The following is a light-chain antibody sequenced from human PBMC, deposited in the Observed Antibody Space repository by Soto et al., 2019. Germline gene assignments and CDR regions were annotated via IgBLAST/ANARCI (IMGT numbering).Light chain of an antibody. CDR1: RSDGGPDTS. CDR2: EVT. V-gene: IGLV2-14*01. CDR3: SLYSGRRSWV. Sequence: QSVLTQPASLSGSPGQSITVSCTGIRSDGGPDTSVSWYQQHPGKAPKLLIYEVTYRPSGVSNRFSGSKSGSTASLTISGLQAEDEAVYFCSLYSGRRSWVFGGGTKLTVL. J-gene: IGLJ3*02.